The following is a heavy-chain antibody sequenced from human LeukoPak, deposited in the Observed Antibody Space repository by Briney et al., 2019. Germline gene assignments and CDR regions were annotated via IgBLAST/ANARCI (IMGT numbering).Heavy chain of an antibody. Sequence: GESLEISCKGSGYRFTSYWIGWVRQRPGKGLGWVGIIYPGDSDTRYSPSFQGQVTISADKSISSAYLQWSSLKAPDTAMYYCARGSTVTTVYYYYYGMDVWGQGTTVTVSS. CDR3: ARGSTVTTVYYYYYGMDV. V-gene: IGHV5-51*01. CDR1: GYRFTSYW. J-gene: IGHJ6*02. CDR2: IYPGDSDT. D-gene: IGHD4-11*01.